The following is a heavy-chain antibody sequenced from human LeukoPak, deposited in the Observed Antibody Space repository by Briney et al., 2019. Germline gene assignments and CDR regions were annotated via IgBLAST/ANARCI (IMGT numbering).Heavy chain of an antibody. J-gene: IGHJ3*02. V-gene: IGHV4-34*01. D-gene: IGHD6-13*01. Sequence: SETLSLTCAVYGGSFSGYYWNWIRQPPGKGLEWIGEINHSGSTNYNPALKSRVTISLDTSKNQFSLKLSSVTAADTAVYYCARGRPWYSNDAFDIWGQGTMVTVSS. CDR2: INHSGST. CDR1: GGSFSGYY. CDR3: ARGRPWYSNDAFDI.